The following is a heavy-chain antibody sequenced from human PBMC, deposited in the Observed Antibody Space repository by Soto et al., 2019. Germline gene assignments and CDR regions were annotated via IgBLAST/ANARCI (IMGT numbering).Heavy chain of an antibody. V-gene: IGHV3-30*18. D-gene: IGHD3-22*01. J-gene: IGHJ4*02. Sequence: QVQLVESGGGVVQPGRSLRLSCAASGFTFSSYGMHWVRQAPGKGLEWVAVISYDGSNKYYADSVKGRFTISRDNSKNTLYLQMNSLRAEDTAVYYCAKDQPNYYYDSSGYYAGPDYWGQGTLVTVSS. CDR3: AKDQPNYYYDSSGYYAGPDY. CDR1: GFTFSSYG. CDR2: ISYDGSNK.